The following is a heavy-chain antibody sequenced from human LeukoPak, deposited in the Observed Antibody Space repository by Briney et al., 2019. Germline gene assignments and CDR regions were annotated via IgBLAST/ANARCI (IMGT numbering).Heavy chain of an antibody. J-gene: IGHJ4*02. Sequence: QAGGSLRLSCAASGFTFSSYAMSWVRQAPGKGLEWVSAISGSGGSTYYADSVKGRFTISRDNSKNMLYLQMNSLRAEDTAVYYCAAWGYSGSYVWDYWGQGTLVTVSS. CDR1: GFTFSSYA. D-gene: IGHD1-26*01. CDR2: ISGSGGST. V-gene: IGHV3-23*01. CDR3: AAWGYSGSYVWDY.